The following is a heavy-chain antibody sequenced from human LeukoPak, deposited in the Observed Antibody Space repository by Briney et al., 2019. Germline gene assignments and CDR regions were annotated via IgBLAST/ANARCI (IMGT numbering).Heavy chain of an antibody. CDR1: GYTFTSYA. D-gene: IGHD5-18*01. J-gene: IGHJ4*02. CDR2: INAGNGNT. CDR3: ARGGYSYGYIDY. Sequence: ASVTVSCTASGYTFTSYAMHWVRQAPGQRLEWMGWINAGNGNTKYSQKFQGRVTITRDTSASTAYMELSSLRSEDTAVYYCARGGYSYGYIDYWGQGTLVTVSS. V-gene: IGHV1-3*01.